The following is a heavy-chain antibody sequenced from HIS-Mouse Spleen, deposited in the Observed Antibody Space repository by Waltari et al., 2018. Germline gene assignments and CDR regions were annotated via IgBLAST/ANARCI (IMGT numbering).Heavy chain of an antibody. Sequence: QVQLVQSGAEVKKPGASVKVSCKASGYTFTGYYMHWGRQAPGQGLEWMGWINPNSGGTNYAQKFQGRVTMTRDTSISPAYMELSRLRSDDTAVYYCAREPLRDGYNSYYYYGMDVWGQGTTVTVSS. CDR2: INPNSGGT. J-gene: IGHJ6*02. V-gene: IGHV1-2*02. CDR3: AREPLRDGYNSYYYYGMDV. D-gene: IGHD5-12*01. CDR1: GYTFTGYY.